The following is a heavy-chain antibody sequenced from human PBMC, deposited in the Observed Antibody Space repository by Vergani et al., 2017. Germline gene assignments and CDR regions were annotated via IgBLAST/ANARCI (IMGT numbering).Heavy chain of an antibody. CDR1: GFSFSSFG. V-gene: IGHV3-33*01. D-gene: IGHD2-2*01. J-gene: IGHJ4*02. Sequence: QVQLVESGGGVVQPGRSLRLSCAASGFSFSSFGFHWVRQAPGKGLEGVAFIHYDGSHEYYIDYVKGRFTISRDNSKNTLILQMNGLRAEDTAVYYCARDRGCATISCYVSGAFDYWGLGTLVSVSS. CDR2: IHYDGSHE. CDR3: ARDRGCATISCYVSGAFDY.